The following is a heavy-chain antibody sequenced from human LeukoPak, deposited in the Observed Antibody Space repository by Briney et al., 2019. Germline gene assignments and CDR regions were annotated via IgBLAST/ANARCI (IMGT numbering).Heavy chain of an antibody. Sequence: SETLSHTCTVSGGSISSYYWSWIRQPPGKGLEWIGYIYYSGSTNYNPSLKSRVTISVDTSKNQFSLKLSSVTAADAAVYYCARGPFLLDGGNVFDYWGQGTLVTVSS. CDR2: IYYSGST. CDR3: ARGPFLLDGGNVFDY. V-gene: IGHV4-59*01. CDR1: GGSISSYY. D-gene: IGHD4-23*01. J-gene: IGHJ4*02.